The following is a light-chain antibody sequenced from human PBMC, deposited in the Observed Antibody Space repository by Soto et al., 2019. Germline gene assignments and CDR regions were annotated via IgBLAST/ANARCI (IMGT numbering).Light chain of an antibody. Sequence: QSALTQPASVSGSPGQSISISCTGSSSDVGAYNYVAWYQPKPGKAPKLLIYEVDNRPSGISHRFSGSKSGNTASLTISGLQTDDEADYYCSSYTVINTAVFGGGTKLTVL. CDR3: SSYTVINTAV. J-gene: IGLJ3*02. CDR1: SSDVGAYNY. V-gene: IGLV2-14*01. CDR2: EVD.